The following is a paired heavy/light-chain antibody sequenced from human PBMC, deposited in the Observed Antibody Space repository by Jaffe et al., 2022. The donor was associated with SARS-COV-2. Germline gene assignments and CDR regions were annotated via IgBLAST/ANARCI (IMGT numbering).Light chain of an antibody. Sequence: DIQMTQSPSSLSASVGDRVTITCRASQGISNYLAWYQQRPGKVPKLLIYAASTLQSGVPSRFSGSGSGTDFTLTISSLQPEDVATYYCQKYDSAPWTFGQGTKVEIK. J-gene: IGKJ1*01. CDR1: QGISNY. V-gene: IGKV1-27*01. CDR2: AAS. CDR3: QKYDSAPWT.
Heavy chain of an antibody. V-gene: IGHV3-11*01. CDR3: TRRKYYYDSSGDY. CDR2: ISRSGTTI. D-gene: IGHD3-22*01. Sequence: QVQLVESGGGLVKPGGSLRLSCAASGFTFSDYYMTWIRQAPGKGLEWLSYISRSGTTISYADSVKGRFTISRDNAKNSLYLQMNSLRAEDTAVYYCTRRKYYYDSSGDYWGQGTLVTVSS. J-gene: IGHJ4*02. CDR1: GFTFSDYY.